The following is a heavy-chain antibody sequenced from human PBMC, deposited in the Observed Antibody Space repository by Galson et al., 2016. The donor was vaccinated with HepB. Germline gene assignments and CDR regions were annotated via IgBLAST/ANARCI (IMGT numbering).Heavy chain of an antibody. CDR2: MEWIAYIYYSGSGT. Sequence: SLRLSCAASGFISGRYSMTWVRQAPGKGLGWLSDMEWIAYIYYSGSGTLYADSVKGRFTVSRENAKNSLFLQIDNPRLDDTAVYYCVREGASNYYFDLWGQGTLVTVSS. J-gene: IGHJ4*02. V-gene: IGHV3-48*04. CDR1: GFISGRYS. CDR3: VREGASNYYFDL.